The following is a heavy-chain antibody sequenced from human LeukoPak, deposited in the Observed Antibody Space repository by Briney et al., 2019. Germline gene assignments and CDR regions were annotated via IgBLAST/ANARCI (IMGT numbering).Heavy chain of an antibody. CDR1: GGSFSGYY. D-gene: IGHD6-19*01. CDR3: ARGRGGYSSGWYANWFDP. Sequence: PSETLSLTCAVYGGSFSGYYWSWIRQPPGKGLEWIGEINHSGSTNYNPSLKSRVTTSVDTSKNQFSLKLSSVTAADTAVYYCARGRGGYSSGWYANWFDPWGQGTLVTVSS. CDR2: INHSGST. J-gene: IGHJ5*02. V-gene: IGHV4-34*01.